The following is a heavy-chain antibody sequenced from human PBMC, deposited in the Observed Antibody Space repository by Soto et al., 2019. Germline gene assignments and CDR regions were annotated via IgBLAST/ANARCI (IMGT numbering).Heavy chain of an antibody. CDR3: AGGITSRGFDH. D-gene: IGHD2-2*01. V-gene: IGHV1-69*01. CDR1: GRPFSSYA. Sequence: SVKVSCKSSGRPFSSYAISWVRQAPGQGLEWLGGIIPIFGTANYAQKFQGRVTITADESTSTAYMELSSLRSEDAGAYYCAGGITSRGFDHRGQGTLVTVSS. CDR2: IIPIFGTA. J-gene: IGHJ5*02.